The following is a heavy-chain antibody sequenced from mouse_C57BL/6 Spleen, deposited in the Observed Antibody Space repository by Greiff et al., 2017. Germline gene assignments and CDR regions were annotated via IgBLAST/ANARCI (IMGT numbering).Heavy chain of an antibody. V-gene: IGHV1-82*01. Sequence: QVQLQQSGPELVKPGASVKISCKASGYAFSSSWMNWVKQRPGKGLEWIGRIYPGDGDTNYNGKFKGKATLTADKSSSTAYMQLSSLTSEDSAVYFCARNWDFDYWGQGTTLTVSS. CDR1: GYAFSSSW. CDR2: IYPGDGDT. J-gene: IGHJ2*01. CDR3: ARNWDFDY. D-gene: IGHD4-1*01.